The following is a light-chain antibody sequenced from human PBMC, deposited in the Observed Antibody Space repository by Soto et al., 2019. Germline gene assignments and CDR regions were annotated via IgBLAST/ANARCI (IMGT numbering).Light chain of an antibody. CDR2: ATS. CDR1: QDIRTE. CDR3: LQDYSYPRT. V-gene: IGKV1-6*01. J-gene: IGKJ1*01. Sequence: AIQMTQSSSSLSASVGDRVTITCRASQDIRTELGWYQQKPGKAPNLLIYATSSLQGGVPSRFSGSGSGTDFTLTISSLQPEDFATYYCLQDYSYPRTFGQGTKVEIK.